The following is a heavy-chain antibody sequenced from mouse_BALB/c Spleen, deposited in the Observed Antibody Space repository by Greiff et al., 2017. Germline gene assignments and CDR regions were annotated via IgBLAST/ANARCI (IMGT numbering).Heavy chain of an antibody. D-gene: IGHD2-2*01. Sequence: EVMLVESGGGLVQPGGSLRLSCATSGFTFTDYYMSWVRQPPGKALEWLGFIRNKANGYTTEYSAPVKGRFTISRDNSQSILYLQMNTLRAEVSAAYYGARDGYDFYAMDYWGQGTSVTVSS. V-gene: IGHV7-3*02. CDR1: GFTFTDYY. CDR3: ARDGYDFYAMDY. J-gene: IGHJ4*01. CDR2: IRNKANGYTT.